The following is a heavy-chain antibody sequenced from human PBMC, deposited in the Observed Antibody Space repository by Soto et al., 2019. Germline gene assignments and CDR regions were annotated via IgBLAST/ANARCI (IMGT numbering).Heavy chain of an antibody. V-gene: IGHV1-3*01. CDR2: VNAGNDNT. Sequence: QVHLVQSGAEVKKPGASVKVSCKTSGYTFTKNVIHWVRQAPGQRLEWMGWVNAGNDNTKWSREFQGRLTLTKDTSATTAYMELSSLTSEDTAIYFFAREVPYGYSRFDYWGQGTLVTVSS. CDR1: GYTFTKNV. D-gene: IGHD5-18*01. CDR3: AREVPYGYSRFDY. J-gene: IGHJ4*02.